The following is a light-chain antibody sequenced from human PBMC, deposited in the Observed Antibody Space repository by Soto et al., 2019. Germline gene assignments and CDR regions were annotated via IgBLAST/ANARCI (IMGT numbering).Light chain of an antibody. Sequence: QSAPEQPPPASAAPGRSVTISCTGTNSDVGGYNYVSWYQQHPGKAPKLMIYEVSKRPSGVPDRFSGSKSGNTASLTVSGLQAEDEADYYCSSYAGSNNFVFGTGTKVTVL. CDR2: EVS. CDR1: NSDVGGYNY. V-gene: IGLV2-8*01. CDR3: SSYAGSNNFV. J-gene: IGLJ1*01.